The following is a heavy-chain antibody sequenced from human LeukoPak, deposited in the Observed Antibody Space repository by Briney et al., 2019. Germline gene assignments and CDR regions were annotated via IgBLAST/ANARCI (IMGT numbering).Heavy chain of an antibody. Sequence: ASVKVSCKASGYTIADYYIHWVRQAPGQGLEWMRWINPYSGGTKFAQKFQGRVTMTRETSISTAYMELSRLTSDDTAVYYCARWGTSGSYSAKYWGPGTLVTVSS. J-gene: IGHJ4*02. D-gene: IGHD3-10*01. V-gene: IGHV1-2*02. CDR2: INPYSGGT. CDR1: GYTIADYY. CDR3: ARWGTSGSYSAKY.